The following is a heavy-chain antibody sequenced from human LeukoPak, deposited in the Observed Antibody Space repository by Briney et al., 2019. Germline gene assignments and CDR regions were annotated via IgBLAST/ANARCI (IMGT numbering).Heavy chain of an antibody. CDR2: IYYSGST. CDR3: AVGSSSRYYYYYYGMDV. Sequence: PSETLSLTCTVSGGSISSSGYYWGWIRQPPGKGLEWIGSIYYSGSTYYNPSLKSRVTISVDTSKNQFSLKLSSVTAADTAVYYCAVGSSSRYYYYYYGMDVWGQGTTVTVSS. V-gene: IGHV4-39*01. D-gene: IGHD6-6*01. CDR1: GGSISSSGYY. J-gene: IGHJ6*02.